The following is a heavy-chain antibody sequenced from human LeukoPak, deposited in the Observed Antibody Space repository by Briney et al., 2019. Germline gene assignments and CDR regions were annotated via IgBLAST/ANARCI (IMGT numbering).Heavy chain of an antibody. Sequence: GGSLRLSCAASGFTFSSYSMNWVRQVPGKGLEWVSSISSSSSYIYYADSVKGRFTISRDNAKNSLYLQMNSLRAEDTAVYYCARGSPRVYYFDYWGQGTLVTVSS. CDR3: ARGSPRVYYFDY. CDR1: GFTFSSYS. D-gene: IGHD2-15*01. CDR2: ISSSSSYI. V-gene: IGHV3-21*01. J-gene: IGHJ4*02.